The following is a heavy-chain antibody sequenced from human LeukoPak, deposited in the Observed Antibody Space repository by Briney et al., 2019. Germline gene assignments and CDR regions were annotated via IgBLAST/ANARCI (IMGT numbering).Heavy chain of an antibody. D-gene: IGHD3-3*01. Sequence: SETLSLTCTVSGGSISSSSYYWGWIRQPPGKGLEWIGSIYYSGSTYYNPSLKSRVTISVDTSKNQFSLKLSSVTAADTAVYYCARRLRFLEPLDYWGQGTLVTVSS. J-gene: IGHJ4*02. CDR3: ARRLRFLEPLDY. CDR2: IYYSGST. V-gene: IGHV4-39*01. CDR1: GGSISSSSYY.